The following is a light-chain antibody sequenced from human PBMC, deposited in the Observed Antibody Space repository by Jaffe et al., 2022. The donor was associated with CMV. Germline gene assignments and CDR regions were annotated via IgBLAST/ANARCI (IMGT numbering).Light chain of an antibody. V-gene: IGKV3-15*01. CDR3: QQYGDWPRT. Sequence: EIMMRQSPDTLSVSPGERATLSCRASQSVSSNLAWYQQKPGQAPRLLIYGASTRATGIPVRFSGSGSGTEFTLTISSLRSEDLAVYYCQQYGDWPRTFGQGTKVEI. CDR1: QSVSSN. CDR2: GAS. J-gene: IGKJ1*01.